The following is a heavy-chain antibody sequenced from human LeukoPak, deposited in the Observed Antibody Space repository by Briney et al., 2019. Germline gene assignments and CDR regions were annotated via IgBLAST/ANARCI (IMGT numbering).Heavy chain of an antibody. V-gene: IGHV3-23*01. CDR1: GFTLSSYA. J-gene: IGHJ6*03. CDR3: AKVMKGSERLTMVRGVIIKTAGLYYMDV. CDR2: ISASGGST. D-gene: IGHD3-10*01. Sequence: GGSLRLSXAASGFTLSSYAMSWLRQAPGKGLEWVSSISASGGSTNYADSVKGRFTISRDNSKNTVYLQMNSLRAEDTAVYYCAKVMKGSERLTMVRGVIIKTAGLYYMDVWGKGTTVTVSS.